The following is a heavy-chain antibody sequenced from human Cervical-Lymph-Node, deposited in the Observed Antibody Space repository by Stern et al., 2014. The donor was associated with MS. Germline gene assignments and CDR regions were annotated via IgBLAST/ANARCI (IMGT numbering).Heavy chain of an antibody. CDR1: GFTLTSSV. Sequence: QMQLVQSGPEVKKPGTSVRVSCKSSGFTLTSSVVHWVRQARGQRLEWMGWIVGGSGNTNYAHKFQERVIITRDMSTSTAYMELSGLTSEDTAVYYCAAARNYDFWTGSPYGMDVWGRGTTVTVSS. D-gene: IGHD3-3*01. CDR2: IVGGSGNT. V-gene: IGHV1-58*01. CDR3: AAARNYDFWTGSPYGMDV. J-gene: IGHJ6*02.